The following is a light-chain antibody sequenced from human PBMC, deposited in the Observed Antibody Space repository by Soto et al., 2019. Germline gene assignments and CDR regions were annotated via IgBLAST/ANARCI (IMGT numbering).Light chain of an antibody. CDR1: QSVSTN. CDR3: QQYNKWRT. Sequence: EIVMPQSPATLSVSPGERATLSCRASQSVSTNLAWYQQNPGQAPRLPIYGASTRATGIPARISGSGSGTEFTLTISSLQSEDFAVYYCQQYNKWRTFGQGTKVDIK. V-gene: IGKV3-15*01. CDR2: GAS. J-gene: IGKJ1*01.